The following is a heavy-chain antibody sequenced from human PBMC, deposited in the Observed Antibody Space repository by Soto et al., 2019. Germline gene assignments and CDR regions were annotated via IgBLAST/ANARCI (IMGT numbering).Heavy chain of an antibody. CDR2: ISDSGSS. CDR1: GGSISSGSFY. D-gene: IGHD3-9*01. V-gene: IGHV4-31*03. Sequence: QVQLQESGPGLVKPSQTLTLTCTVSGGSISSGSFYWSWIRQHPGKGLEWLGHISDSGSSYYNPSLESRVIISVDTSKNQFSLKLSAVTAADTAVYFCARTTFYDIFTAYYSLFDYWGQGTLVTVSS. J-gene: IGHJ4*02. CDR3: ARTTFYDIFTAYYSLFDY.